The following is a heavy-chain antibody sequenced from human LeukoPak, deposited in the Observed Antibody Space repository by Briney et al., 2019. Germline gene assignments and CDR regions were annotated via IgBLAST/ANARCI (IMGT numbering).Heavy chain of an antibody. V-gene: IGHV3-74*01. Sequence: GGSLRLSCAASTFTFSSYWMHWVRQAPGKGLVWVSRISTDGSTTNYADSVKGRFTISRDNAKNSLYLQMNSLRAEDTAVYYCAKEITIFGVVPAGAFDIWDQGTMVTVSS. CDR2: ISTDGSTT. J-gene: IGHJ3*02. CDR3: AKEITIFGVVPAGAFDI. D-gene: IGHD3-3*01. CDR1: TFTFSSYW.